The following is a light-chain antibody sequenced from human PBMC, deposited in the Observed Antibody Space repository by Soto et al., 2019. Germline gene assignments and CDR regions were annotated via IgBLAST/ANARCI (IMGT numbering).Light chain of an antibody. J-gene: IGKJ1*01. CDR1: QSVNNN. CDR3: QEYNTWPWT. V-gene: IGKV3-15*01. Sequence: ETLMTHSPATLSVSPGERATLSFRASQSVNNNLAWYQQKLGQAPRVLIYGASTRATGIPARFTGSGSGTEFILTITSLQSEDSAVYYCQEYNTWPWTFGQGTKVDIK. CDR2: GAS.